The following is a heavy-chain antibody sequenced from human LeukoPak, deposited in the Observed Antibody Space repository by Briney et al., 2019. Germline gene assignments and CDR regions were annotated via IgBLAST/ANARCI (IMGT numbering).Heavy chain of an antibody. Sequence: GGSLRLSCAASGFTFSSYGMHWVRQAPGKGLEWVAVIWYGGSNKYYADSVKGRFTISRDNSKNTLYLQMNSLRAEDTAVYYCVRAVMGTFDYWGQGTLVTVSS. J-gene: IGHJ4*02. CDR3: VRAVMGTFDY. V-gene: IGHV3-33*01. CDR2: IWYGGSNK. CDR1: GFTFSSYG. D-gene: IGHD2-8*01.